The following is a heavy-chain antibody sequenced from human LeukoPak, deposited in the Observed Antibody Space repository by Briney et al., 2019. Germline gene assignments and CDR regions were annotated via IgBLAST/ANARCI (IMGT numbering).Heavy chain of an antibody. V-gene: IGHV4-59*08. Sequence: SETLSLTCTVSGGSISSYYWSWIRQPPGKGLEWIGHIYYSGSTNYNPSLKSRVTISVDTSKNQFSLKLSSVTAADTAVYYCARHFFPLYYFDYWGRGTLVTVSS. CDR1: GGSISSYY. CDR3: ARHFFPLYYFDY. J-gene: IGHJ4*02. D-gene: IGHD2/OR15-2a*01. CDR2: IYYSGST.